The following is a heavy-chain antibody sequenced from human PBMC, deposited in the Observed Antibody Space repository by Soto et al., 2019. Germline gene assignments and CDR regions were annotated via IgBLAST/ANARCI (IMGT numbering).Heavy chain of an antibody. J-gene: IGHJ4*02. CDR1: GFTFSSYA. CDR3: ARDSGDSSGYYFDY. Sequence: HGGSLRLSCAASGFTFSSYAMHWVRQAPGKGLEWVAVISYDGSNKYYADSVKGRFTISRDNSKNTLYLQMNSLRAEDTAVYYCARDSGDSSGYYFDYWGQGTLVTVSS. V-gene: IGHV3-30*04. CDR2: ISYDGSNK. D-gene: IGHD3-22*01.